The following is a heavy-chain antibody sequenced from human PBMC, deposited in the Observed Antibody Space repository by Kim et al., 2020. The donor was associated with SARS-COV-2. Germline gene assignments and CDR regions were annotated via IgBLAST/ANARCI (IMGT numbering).Heavy chain of an antibody. CDR3: ARSLGALVRGNYMDV. D-gene: IGHD3-10*01. Sequence: GGSLRLSCAASGFTFSSYEINWVRQAPGKGLEWVSYISSSGSTIYYADSVKGRFTISRDNAKKSLYLQMNSLRAEDTAVYHCARSLGALVRGNYMDVWG. J-gene: IGHJ6*03. CDR2: ISSSGSTI. V-gene: IGHV3-48*03. CDR1: GFTFSSYE.